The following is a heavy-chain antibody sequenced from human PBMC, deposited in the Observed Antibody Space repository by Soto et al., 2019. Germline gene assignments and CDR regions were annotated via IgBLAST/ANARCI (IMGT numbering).Heavy chain of an antibody. Sequence: PGGSLRLSCAASGFTFSSYAMSWVRQAPGKGLEWVSAISGSGGSTYYADSVKGRFTVSRDNSKNTLYLQMNSLRAEDTAVYYCAKDRAYSSGAYGLDVWGQGTTVTVSS. CDR2: ISGSGGST. CDR3: AKDRAYSSGAYGLDV. D-gene: IGHD6-25*01. V-gene: IGHV3-23*01. J-gene: IGHJ6*02. CDR1: GFTFSSYA.